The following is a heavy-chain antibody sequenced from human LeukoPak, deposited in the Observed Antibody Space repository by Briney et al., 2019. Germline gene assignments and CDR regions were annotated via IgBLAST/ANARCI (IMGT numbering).Heavy chain of an antibody. CDR2: IYHSGST. Sequence: SGTLSLTCAVSGGSISSSNWGSWVRPPPGKGLGWVGGIYHSGSTNYNPSLKSRVTISVDKSKNQFSLKLSSVTAADTAVYYCARGRVRGVIITPYYYYGMDVWGKGTTVTVSS. V-gene: IGHV4-4*02. CDR3: ARGRVRGVIITPYYYYGMDV. D-gene: IGHD3-10*01. J-gene: IGHJ6*04. CDR1: GGSISSSNW.